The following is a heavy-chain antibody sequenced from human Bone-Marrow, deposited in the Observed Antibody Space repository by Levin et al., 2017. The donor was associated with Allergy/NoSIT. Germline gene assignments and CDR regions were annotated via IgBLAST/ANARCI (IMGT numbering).Heavy chain of an antibody. CDR2: IGTAGDT. CDR3: ARSYYYDSSGSYYFDY. Sequence: PGGSLRLSCAASGFTFSSYDMHWVRQATGKGLEWVSAIGTAGDTYYPGSVKGRFTISRENAKNSLYLQMNSLRAGDTAVYYCARSYYYDSSGSYYFDYWGQGTLVTVSS. D-gene: IGHD3-22*01. V-gene: IGHV3-13*01. CDR1: GFTFSSYD. J-gene: IGHJ4*02.